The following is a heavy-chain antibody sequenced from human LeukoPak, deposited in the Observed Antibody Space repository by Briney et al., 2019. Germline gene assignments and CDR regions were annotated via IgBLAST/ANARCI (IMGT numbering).Heavy chain of an antibody. J-gene: IGHJ4*02. CDR2: IYYSGST. V-gene: IGHV4-59*01. CDR1: GGSISSYY. Sequence: SETLSLTCTVSGGSISSYYWSWIRQPPGKGLEWIGYIYYSGSTNYNPSLKSRVTISVDTSKNQFSLKLSSVTAADTAVYYCARGTTVTLFDYWGQGILVTVSS. D-gene: IGHD4-11*01. CDR3: ARGTTVTLFDY.